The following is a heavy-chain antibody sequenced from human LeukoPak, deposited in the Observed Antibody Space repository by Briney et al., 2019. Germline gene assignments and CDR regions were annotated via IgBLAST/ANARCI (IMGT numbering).Heavy chain of an antibody. CDR3: AKGGDDFWSGYLPFDY. Sequence: GRSPRLSCAASGFTFSSYGMHWVRQAPGKGLEWVAVISYDGSNKYYADSVKGRFTISRDNSKNTLYLQMNSLRAEDTAVYYCAKGGDDFWSGYLPFDYWGQGTLVTVSS. CDR1: GFTFSSYG. V-gene: IGHV3-30*18. J-gene: IGHJ4*02. CDR2: ISYDGSNK. D-gene: IGHD3-3*01.